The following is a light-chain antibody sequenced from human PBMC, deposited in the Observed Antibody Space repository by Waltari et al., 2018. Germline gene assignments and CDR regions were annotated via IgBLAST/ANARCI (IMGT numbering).Light chain of an antibody. CDR2: DVS. Sequence: QSALTQPASVSGSPGQSITISCSGSSSDVGAYNYVSWYQQHPGKAPRLLIHDVSIRHSGVANSFTGSKSGNTASLAIAGLQAEEEADYYCSSYTITNTRVFGGGTKVTVL. CDR3: SSYTITNTRV. V-gene: IGLV2-14*03. J-gene: IGLJ3*02. CDR1: SSDVGAYNY.